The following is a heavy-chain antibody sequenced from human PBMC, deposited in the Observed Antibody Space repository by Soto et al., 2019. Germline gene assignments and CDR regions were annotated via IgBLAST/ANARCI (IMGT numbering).Heavy chain of an antibody. CDR1: GFTFSSYG. V-gene: IGHV3-33*01. CDR3: ARDPMATISSLDY. J-gene: IGHJ4*01. D-gene: IGHD5-12*01. CDR2: IWYDGSNK. Sequence: QVQLVESGGGVVQPGRSLRLSCAASGFTFSSYGMHWVRQAPGKGLEWVAVIWYDGSNKYYADSVKGRFTISRDNSKNTLYLQMNSLRAEDTAVYYCARDPMATISSLDYWGHGTLVTVSS.